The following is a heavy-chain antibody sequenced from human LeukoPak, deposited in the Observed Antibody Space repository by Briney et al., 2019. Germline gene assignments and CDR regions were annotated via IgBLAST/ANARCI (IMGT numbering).Heavy chain of an antibody. V-gene: IGHV1-69*13. D-gene: IGHD3-10*01. CDR2: IIPIFGTT. Sequence: ASVKVSCKASGYTFTGYYMHWVRQAPGQGLEWMGWIIPIFGTTNYAQKFQGRLTITADESTSTAYMELSSLRSEDTAVYYCARADHRSGSYYQGTFYYYMDVWGKGTTVTISS. J-gene: IGHJ6*03. CDR1: GYTFTGYY. CDR3: ARADHRSGSYYQGTFYYYMDV.